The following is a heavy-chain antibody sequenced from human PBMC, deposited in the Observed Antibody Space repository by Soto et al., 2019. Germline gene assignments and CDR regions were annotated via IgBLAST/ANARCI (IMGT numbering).Heavy chain of an antibody. CDR2: LNAGNGNT. D-gene: IGHD4-17*01. J-gene: IGHJ6*02. CDR3: AIDTAPSDV. CDR1: GYTFTSYA. Sequence: QVQLVQSGAEVKKPGASVKVSCKPSGYTFTSYAMHWVRQAPGQRLEWMGWLNAGNGNTKYSQKFQGRVTITRDKSASTAAMELSSLRSEDTAVYYCAIDTAPSDVWGQETTVTVSS. V-gene: IGHV1-3*01.